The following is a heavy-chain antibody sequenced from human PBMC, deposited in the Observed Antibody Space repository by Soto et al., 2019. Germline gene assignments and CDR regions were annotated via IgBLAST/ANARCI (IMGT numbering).Heavy chain of an antibody. V-gene: IGHV3-11*05. Sequence: QVQPVESGGGLVKPGGSLRLSCAASGFTFSDYYMSWIRQAPGKGLEWVSYITSSSSYTIYADSVRGRFTISRDNAKNSLFLQMNSLRAEDTAVYYCARADHYDTSGYWKWGQGTLVTVSS. D-gene: IGHD3-22*01. CDR1: GFTFSDYY. CDR3: ARADHYDTSGYWK. J-gene: IGHJ4*02. CDR2: ITSSSSYT.